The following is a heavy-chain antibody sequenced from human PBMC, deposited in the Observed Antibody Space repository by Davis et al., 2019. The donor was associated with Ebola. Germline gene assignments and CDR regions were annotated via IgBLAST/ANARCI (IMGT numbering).Heavy chain of an antibody. CDR1: GFTFDDYA. Sequence: GGSLRLSCAASGFTFDDYAMTWVRQAPGKGLEWVSSISSSSSYIYYADSVKGRFTISRDNAKNSLYLQMNSLRAEDTAVYYCARGVVVTPKHNWFDPWGQGTLVTVSS. CDR3: ARGVVVTPKHNWFDP. J-gene: IGHJ5*02. CDR2: ISSSSSYI. V-gene: IGHV3-21*01. D-gene: IGHD3-22*01.